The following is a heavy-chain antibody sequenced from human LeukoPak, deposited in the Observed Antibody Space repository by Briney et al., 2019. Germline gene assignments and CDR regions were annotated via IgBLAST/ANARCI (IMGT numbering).Heavy chain of an antibody. CDR1: GFDFSTYG. V-gene: IGHV3-30*02. D-gene: IGHD3-10*01. CDR2: IRYDGTDK. Sequence: GGSLRLSCAASGFDFSTYGMQWVRQAPGKGLEWVTFIRYDGTDKYYLDAVKGRFTVSRDNSKNTLYLQMNSAGLEDTAVYCAKDCVYGAGSEFDPWGQGTLVTVSS. J-gene: IGHJ5*02. CDR3: AKDCVYGAGSEFDP.